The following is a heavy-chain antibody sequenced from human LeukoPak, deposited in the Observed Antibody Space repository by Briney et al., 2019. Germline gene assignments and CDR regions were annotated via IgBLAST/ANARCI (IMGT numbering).Heavy chain of an antibody. CDR1: GYTFTSYY. D-gene: IGHD6-19*01. CDR2: INPSGGST. Sequence: ASVKVSCKASGYTFTSYYMHWVRQASGQGLEWMGIINPSGGSTSYAQKFQGRVTMTRDTSTSTVYMELSSLRSEDTAVYYCARAVAVAGTGEWFDPWGQGTLVTVSS. V-gene: IGHV1-46*01. CDR3: ARAVAVAGTGEWFDP. J-gene: IGHJ5*02.